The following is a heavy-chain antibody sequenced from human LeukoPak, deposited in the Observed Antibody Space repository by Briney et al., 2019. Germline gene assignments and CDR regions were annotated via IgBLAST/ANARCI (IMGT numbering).Heavy chain of an antibody. J-gene: IGHJ4*02. D-gene: IGHD3-22*01. CDR2: TYYRSKWYN. V-gene: IGHV6-1*01. Sequence: SQTLSLTCAISGDSVSINSAAWNWIRQSPSRGLEWLGSTYYRSKWYNDYAVSVKSRITINPDTSKNQFSLQLNSVTPEDTAVYYCARQASPLNRVVVIREVDYWGQGTLVTVSS. CDR3: ARQASPLNRVVVIREVDY. CDR1: GDSVSINSAA.